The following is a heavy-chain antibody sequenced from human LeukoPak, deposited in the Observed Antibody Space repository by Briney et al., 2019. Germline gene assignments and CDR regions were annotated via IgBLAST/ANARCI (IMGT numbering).Heavy chain of an antibody. CDR3: ARDPRSSAADPLNYYYYYGMDV. Sequence: GASVTVSCTASGYTFTSYAMHWVRQAPGQRLEWMGWINAGNGNTKYSQKFQGRVTITRDTSASTAYMELSSLRSEDTAVYYCARDPRSSAADPLNYYYYYGMDVWGQGTTVTVSS. D-gene: IGHD6-13*01. J-gene: IGHJ6*02. CDR1: GYTFTSYA. CDR2: INAGNGNT. V-gene: IGHV1-3*01.